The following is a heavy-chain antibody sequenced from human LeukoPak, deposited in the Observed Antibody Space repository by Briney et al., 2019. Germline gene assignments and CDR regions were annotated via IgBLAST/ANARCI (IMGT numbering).Heavy chain of an antibody. CDR2: IIPIFGTA. Sequence: SVKVSCKASGGTFSSYAISWVRQAPGQGLEWMGGIIPIFGTANYAQKFQGRVTIPADESPSTAYMELSSLRSEDTAVYYCARVERYYNFWSGYYTRWFDPWGQGTLVTVSS. CDR3: ARVERYYNFWSGYYTRWFDP. D-gene: IGHD3-3*01. V-gene: IGHV1-69*13. CDR1: GGTFSSYA. J-gene: IGHJ5*02.